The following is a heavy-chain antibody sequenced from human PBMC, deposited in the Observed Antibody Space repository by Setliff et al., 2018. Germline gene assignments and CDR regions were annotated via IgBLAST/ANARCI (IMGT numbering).Heavy chain of an antibody. CDR2: RRPDGSET. D-gene: IGHD6-19*01. J-gene: IGHJ4*02. CDR3: ARWVFGSGWFLDY. Sequence: SLLLSFSSSFFPFCRFYMTWVRQAPGKGLSWVANRRPDGSETGSVDSVKGRFTISRDNAPNSLSLPLDSLRAEDTAVYYCARWVFGSGWFLDYWGQGTLVTVSS. V-gene: IGHV3-7*03. CDR1: FFPFCRFY.